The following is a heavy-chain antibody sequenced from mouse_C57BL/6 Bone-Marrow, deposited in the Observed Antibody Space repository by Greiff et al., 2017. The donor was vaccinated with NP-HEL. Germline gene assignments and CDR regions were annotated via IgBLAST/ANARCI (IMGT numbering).Heavy chain of an antibody. V-gene: IGHV1-63*01. Sequence: QVQLQQSGAELVRPGTSVKISCKASGHAFTNYWLGWVKQRPGHGLEWIGDIYPGNDNTYSNEKFKGKATLTADKSSSTAYIQLSSLTSEDSAVYFCARGIYYYGSSYVDAMDYWGQGTSVTVSS. D-gene: IGHD1-1*01. CDR3: ARGIYYYGSSYVDAMDY. CDR2: IYPGNDNT. CDR1: GHAFTNYW. J-gene: IGHJ4*01.